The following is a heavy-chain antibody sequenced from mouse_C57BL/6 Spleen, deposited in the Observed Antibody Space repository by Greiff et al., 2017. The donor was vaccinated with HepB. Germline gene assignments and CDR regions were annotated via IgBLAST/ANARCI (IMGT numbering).Heavy chain of an antibody. Sequence: VKVVESGPGLVQPSQSLSITCTVSGFSLTSYGVHWVRQSPGKGLEWLGVIWSGGSTDYNAAFISRLSISKDNSKSQVFFKMNSLQADDTAIYYCATPPRYYGSSYNWFAYWGQGTLVTVSA. CDR3: ATPPRYYGSSYNWFAY. CDR1: GFSLTSYG. J-gene: IGHJ3*01. D-gene: IGHD1-1*01. CDR2: IWSGGST. V-gene: IGHV2-2*01.